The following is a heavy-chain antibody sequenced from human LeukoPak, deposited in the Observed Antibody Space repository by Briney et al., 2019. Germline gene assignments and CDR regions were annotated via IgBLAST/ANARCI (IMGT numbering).Heavy chain of an antibody. J-gene: IGHJ5*02. CDR1: GFTFSSYG. Sequence: PGGSLRLSCAASGFTFSSYGMHWLRQAPGKGLELVAIIWNDGSNEYYADSVKGRFTISRDNSTNTLYLQMNSLRVEDTAVYYCARDREAAADLGSWGQGTLVTVSS. V-gene: IGHV3-33*01. CDR2: IWNDGSNE. CDR3: ARDREAAADLGS. D-gene: IGHD6-13*01.